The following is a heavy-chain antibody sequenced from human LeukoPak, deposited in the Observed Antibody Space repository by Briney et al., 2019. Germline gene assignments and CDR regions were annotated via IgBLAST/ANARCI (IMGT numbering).Heavy chain of an antibody. Sequence: GGSLRLSCAASGFTFSSYGMHGVRQAPGKGLEWVAVIWYDGSNKYYADSVKGRFTISRDNSENTLYLQMNSLRAEDTAVYYCARDLSDYDYVWGSGDYWGQGTLVTVSS. CDR1: GFTFSSYG. V-gene: IGHV3-33*01. CDR2: IWYDGSNK. CDR3: ARDLSDYDYVWGSGDY. D-gene: IGHD3-16*01. J-gene: IGHJ4*02.